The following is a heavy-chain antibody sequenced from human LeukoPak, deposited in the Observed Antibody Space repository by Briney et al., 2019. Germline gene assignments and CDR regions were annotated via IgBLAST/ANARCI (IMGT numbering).Heavy chain of an antibody. V-gene: IGHV3-30*03. Sequence: GGSLTLSCEASGFMFSDYSLNWVRQAPGKGLEWVAIISNDGSRKYYAHSVEGRFTISRDNSKNTLYLQMDSLRAEDTAVYYCARDRAWNYFDYWGQGTLVTVSS. CDR1: GFMFSDYS. D-gene: IGHD3-3*01. CDR2: ISNDGSRK. CDR3: ARDRAWNYFDY. J-gene: IGHJ4*02.